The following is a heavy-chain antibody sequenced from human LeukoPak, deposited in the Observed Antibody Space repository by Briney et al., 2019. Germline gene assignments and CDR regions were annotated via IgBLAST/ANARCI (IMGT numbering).Heavy chain of an antibody. J-gene: IGHJ4*02. D-gene: IGHD3-9*01. CDR2: ISGSGGTT. V-gene: IGHV3-23*01. CDR3: AKGETGSDY. CDR1: GFTFTSNA. Sequence: QAGGSLRPSCAASGFTFTSNAMSWVRQAPGKGLEWVSSISGSGGTTYYADAVKGRFTISRDNSKNTVYLQMSSLRAEDTAVYYCAKGETGSDYWGQGSLVTVSS.